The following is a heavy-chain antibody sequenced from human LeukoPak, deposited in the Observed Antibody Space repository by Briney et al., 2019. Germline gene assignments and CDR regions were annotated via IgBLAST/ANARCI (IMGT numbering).Heavy chain of an antibody. D-gene: IGHD3-10*01. CDR2: INLNSGGT. CDR1: GYTFTGYY. V-gene: IGHV1-2*02. CDR3: ARSSITMVRGVIITAYYFDY. J-gene: IGHJ4*02. Sequence: ASVKVSCKASGYTFTGYYMHWVRQAPGQGLEWMGWINLNSGGTNFAQKFQGRVSMTRDTSISTAYMQLSRLRSDDTAVYYCARSSITMVRGVIITAYYFDYWGQGTLVTVSS.